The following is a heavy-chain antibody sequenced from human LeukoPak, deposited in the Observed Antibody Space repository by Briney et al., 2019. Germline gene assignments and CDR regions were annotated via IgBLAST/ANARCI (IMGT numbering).Heavy chain of an antibody. Sequence: ASVKVSCKASGYTFTGHYMHWVRQAPGQGLEWMGWINPNSGGTNYAQKFQGRVTMTRDTSISTAYMELSRLRSDDTAVYYCARGTYYYDSSGYGFDYWGQGTLVTVSS. CDR3: ARGTYYYDSSGYGFDY. V-gene: IGHV1-2*02. CDR2: INPNSGGT. CDR1: GYTFTGHY. J-gene: IGHJ4*02. D-gene: IGHD3-22*01.